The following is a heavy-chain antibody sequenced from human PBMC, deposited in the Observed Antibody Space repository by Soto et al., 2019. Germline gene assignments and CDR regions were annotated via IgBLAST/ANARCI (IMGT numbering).Heavy chain of an antibody. CDR3: ARLLGITIFGETDNWFDP. CDR2: IYYSGNT. CDR1: GDSISTADYY. Sequence: SETLSLTCTVSGDSISTADYYWNWIRQPPGKGLEWIGYIYYSGNTYYIPSLKSRVTISVDTSKNQISLKLNSVTAADTAVYYCARLLGITIFGETDNWFDPWGQGTQVTVSS. D-gene: IGHD3-3*01. J-gene: IGHJ5*02. V-gene: IGHV4-30-4*01.